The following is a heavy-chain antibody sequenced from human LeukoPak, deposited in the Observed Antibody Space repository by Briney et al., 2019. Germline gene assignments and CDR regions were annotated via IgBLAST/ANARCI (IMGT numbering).Heavy chain of an antibody. V-gene: IGHV3-9*01. CDR3: AGRGPQIAGWYFDL. CDR1: GFTFDDYA. J-gene: IGHJ2*01. D-gene: IGHD2-21*01. Sequence: PGGSLRLCCAASGFTFDDYAMHWVRQAPGKGLEWVSGISWNSGSIGYADSVKGRFTISRDNAKNSLYLQMNSLRAEDTALYYCAGRGPQIAGWYFDLWGRGTLVTVSS. CDR2: ISWNSGSI.